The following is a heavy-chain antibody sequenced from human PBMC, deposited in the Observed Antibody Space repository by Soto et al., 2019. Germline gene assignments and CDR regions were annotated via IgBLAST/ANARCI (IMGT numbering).Heavy chain of an antibody. V-gene: IGHV1-69*13. CDR1: GGTFSSYA. D-gene: IGHD2-15*01. CDR3: ARDLSGEGYFDY. Sequence: SVKVSCKASGGTFSSYAISWVRQAPGQGLEWMGGIIPIFGTANYAQKFQGRVTITADEPTSTAYMELSSLRSEDTAVYYCARDLSGEGYFDYWGQGTLVTVSS. J-gene: IGHJ4*02. CDR2: IIPIFGTA.